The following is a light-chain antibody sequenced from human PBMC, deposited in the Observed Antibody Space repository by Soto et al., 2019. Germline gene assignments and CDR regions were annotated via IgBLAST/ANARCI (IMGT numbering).Light chain of an antibody. CDR3: QQFGTSPLYT. J-gene: IGKJ2*01. CDR1: QTFGSTY. V-gene: IGKV3-20*01. CDR2: GAS. Sequence: ESVLTQSQGTLSLSPGERVTLSCRASQTFGSTYLAWYQQRPGQSPRLLIYGASRRASGIPDRFGGSGSGTDFTLTISRLEPEDFAVYYCQQFGTSPLYTFGQGTKLEIK.